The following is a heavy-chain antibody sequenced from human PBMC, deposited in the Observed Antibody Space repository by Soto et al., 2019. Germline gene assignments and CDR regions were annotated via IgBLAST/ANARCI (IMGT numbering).Heavy chain of an antibody. D-gene: IGHD2-21*02. Sequence: SVKVSCKASGGTFSSYAISWVRQAPGQGLEWMGEIIPIFGTANYAQKFQGRVTITADESTSTAYMELSSLRSEDTAVYYCARDSAYCGGDCYPQRFDPWGQGTLVTVSS. J-gene: IGHJ5*02. CDR1: GGTFSSYA. CDR3: ARDSAYCGGDCYPQRFDP. V-gene: IGHV1-69*13. CDR2: IIPIFGTA.